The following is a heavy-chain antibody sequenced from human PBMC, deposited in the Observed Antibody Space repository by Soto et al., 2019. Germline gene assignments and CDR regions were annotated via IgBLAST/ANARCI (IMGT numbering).Heavy chain of an antibody. CDR2: IYHSGST. Sequence: QLQLQESGSGLVKPSQTLSLTCAVSGGSISSGGYSWSWIRQPPGKGLEWIGYIYHSGSTYYNPSLKSRVTIPVDRSKHQFSLKLSSVTAADTAVYYCARAGGLGAVAADYWGQGTLVTVSS. J-gene: IGHJ4*02. D-gene: IGHD6-19*01. V-gene: IGHV4-30-2*01. CDR3: ARAGGLGAVAADY. CDR1: GGSISSGGYS.